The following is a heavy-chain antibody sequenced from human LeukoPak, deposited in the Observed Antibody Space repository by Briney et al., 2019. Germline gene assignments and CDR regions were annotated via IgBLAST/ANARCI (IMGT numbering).Heavy chain of an antibody. Sequence: PGGSLRLSCAASGFTFSNHAMTWVRQAPGKGLEWVSGISRSGDTTLYADSVKGRFTISRDKSKNTLNLQMNSLRAEDAAVYYCARVDQMWWVFDSWGQGTPVTVSS. D-gene: IGHD2-21*01. V-gene: IGHV3-23*01. J-gene: IGHJ4*02. CDR2: ISRSGDTT. CDR1: GFTFSNHA. CDR3: ARVDQMWWVFDS.